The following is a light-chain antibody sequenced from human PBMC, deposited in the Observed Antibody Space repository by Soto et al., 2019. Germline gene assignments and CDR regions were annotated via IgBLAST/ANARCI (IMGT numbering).Light chain of an antibody. CDR1: SSDVGNYNY. Sequence: QSAVTQAPSASGSPGQSVTISCIGTSSDVGNYNYVSWYQQHPGKAPKLMIYEVSKRPSGVPDRFSGSKSGNTASLTVSGLQTDDEADYYCSSYAGSNNYVFGTGTKVTVL. CDR2: EVS. CDR3: SSYAGSNNYV. J-gene: IGLJ1*01. V-gene: IGLV2-8*01.